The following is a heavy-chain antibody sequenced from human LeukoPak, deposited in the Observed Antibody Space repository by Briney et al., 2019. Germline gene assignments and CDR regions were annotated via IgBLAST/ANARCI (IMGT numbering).Heavy chain of an antibody. Sequence: PSETLSLTCTVSAGSISSSSSYYWGWIRQPPGKGLEWIGSIYYSGSTYYNPSLKSRVTISVDTSKNQFSLKLSSVTAADTAVYYCARDGRLVRGVIIPLNWFDPWGQGTLVTVSS. CDR1: AGSISSSSSYY. CDR2: IYYSGST. CDR3: ARDGRLVRGVIIPLNWFDP. J-gene: IGHJ5*02. D-gene: IGHD3-10*01. V-gene: IGHV4-39*07.